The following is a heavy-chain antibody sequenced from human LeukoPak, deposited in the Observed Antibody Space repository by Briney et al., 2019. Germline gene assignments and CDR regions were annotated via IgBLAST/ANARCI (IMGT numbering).Heavy chain of an antibody. D-gene: IGHD6-13*01. V-gene: IGHV1-69*05. CDR3: ARGSIAAAVLHWFDP. J-gene: IGHJ5*02. Sequence: ASVKVSCKASGGTFSSYAISWVRQAPGQGLEWMGGIIPIFGTANYAQKFQGRVTITTDESTSTAYMELSSTRSEATDVYYCARGSIAAAVLHWFDPWGQGTLVTVSS. CDR1: GGTFSSYA. CDR2: IIPIFGTA.